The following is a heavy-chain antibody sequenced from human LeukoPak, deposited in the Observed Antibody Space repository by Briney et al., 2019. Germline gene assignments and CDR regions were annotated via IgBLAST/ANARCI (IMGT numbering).Heavy chain of an antibody. D-gene: IGHD5-12*01. J-gene: IGHJ4*02. CDR3: ASAPIRGYSGYDTFDY. V-gene: IGHV1-69*13. CDR2: VIPIFGTA. Sequence: ASVKVSCKASGGTFSSYAISWVRQAPGQGLEWMGGVIPIFGTANYAQKFQGRVTITADESTSTAYMELSSLRSEDTAVYYCASAPIRGYSGYDTFDYWGQGTLVTVSS. CDR1: GGTFSSYA.